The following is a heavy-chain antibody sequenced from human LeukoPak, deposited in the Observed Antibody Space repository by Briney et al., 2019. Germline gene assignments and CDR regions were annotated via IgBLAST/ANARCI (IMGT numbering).Heavy chain of an antibody. Sequence: GGSLRLSCAASGFTFDEYFMSWVRQAPGKGLEWVSGIDWNGGSTGYADSVKGRFTISRDNAKSSLYLQMNSLRVEGTAFYYCARVVRSLPNCGGDCYIFDYWGQGTLVTVSS. CDR3: ARVVRSLPNCGGDCYIFDY. CDR1: GFTFDEYF. J-gene: IGHJ4*02. V-gene: IGHV3-20*04. CDR2: IDWNGGST. D-gene: IGHD2-21*02.